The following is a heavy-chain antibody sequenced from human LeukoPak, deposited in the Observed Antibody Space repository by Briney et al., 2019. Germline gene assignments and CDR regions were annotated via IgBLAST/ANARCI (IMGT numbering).Heavy chain of an antibody. V-gene: IGHV3-23*01. CDR1: GFPFPTYA. CDR2: ISGSGGST. D-gene: IGHD5-12*01. Sequence: GGSLRLSCAASGFPFPTYAMSWVRQAPGKGLEWVSAISGSGGSTYYADSVKGRFTISRDNSKNTLYLQMNSLRAEDTALYYCAKAYSVDIVATIGDYWGQGTLVTVSS. CDR3: AKAYSVDIVATIGDY. J-gene: IGHJ4*02.